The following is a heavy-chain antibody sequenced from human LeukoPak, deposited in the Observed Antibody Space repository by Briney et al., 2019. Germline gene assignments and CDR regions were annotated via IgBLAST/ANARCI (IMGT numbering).Heavy chain of an antibody. CDR2: INSDGSST. CDR3: ARGLSGYASSLGY. V-gene: IGHV3-74*01. CDR1: GFTFSSYW. J-gene: IGHJ4*02. D-gene: IGHD6-6*01. Sequence: HPGGSLRLSCAASGFTFSSYWMHWVRHAPGKGLVWVSRINSDGSSTSYADSVRGRFSISRDNAKNTLYLQMNSLRAEDTAVYYCARGLSGYASSLGYWGQGTLVTVSA.